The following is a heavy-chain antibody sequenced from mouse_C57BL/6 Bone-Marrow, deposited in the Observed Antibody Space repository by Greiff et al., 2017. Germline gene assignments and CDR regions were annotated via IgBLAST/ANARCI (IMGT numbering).Heavy chain of an antibody. Sequence: EVKLMESGPGLVKPSQSLSLTCTVTGYSITSGYDWHWIRHFPGNKLEWMGYISYSGSTNYNPSLKSRISITHDTSNNHFFLKLNSVTTEDTATYYCARGGDYLYFDYWGQGTTLTVSS. CDR2: ISYSGST. J-gene: IGHJ2*01. D-gene: IGHD2-4*01. V-gene: IGHV3-1*01. CDR1: GYSITSGYD. CDR3: ARGGDYLYFDY.